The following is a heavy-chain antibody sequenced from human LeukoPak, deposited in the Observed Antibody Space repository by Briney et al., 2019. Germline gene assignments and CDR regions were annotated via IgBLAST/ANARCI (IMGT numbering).Heavy chain of an antibody. V-gene: IGHV4-61*02. J-gene: IGHJ6*02. CDR1: GGSISSGSYY. D-gene: IGHD6-13*01. CDR3: ARFAAAGNDYYYYGMDV. Sequence: SQTLSLTCTVSGGSISSGSYYWSWLRQPAGKGLEWIGRIYTSGSTNYNPSLKSRVTISVDTSKNQFSLKLSSVTAADTAVYYCARFAAAGNDYYYYGMDVWGQGTTVTVSS. CDR2: IYTSGST.